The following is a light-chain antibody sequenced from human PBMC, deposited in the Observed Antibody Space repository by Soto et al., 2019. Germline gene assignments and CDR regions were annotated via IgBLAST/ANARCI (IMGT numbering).Light chain of an antibody. CDR3: NSLSPTATSYV. Sequence: QSALTQPASVSGSPGQSITISCTGTSSDVGRYNHVSWYQQSPGKAPKLIIFEVSNRPSGISDRFSGSKSGSTASLTISGPQAEDEADYYCNSLSPTATSYVFGTGTKLTVL. J-gene: IGLJ1*01. CDR2: EVS. CDR1: SSDVGRYNH. V-gene: IGLV2-14*01.